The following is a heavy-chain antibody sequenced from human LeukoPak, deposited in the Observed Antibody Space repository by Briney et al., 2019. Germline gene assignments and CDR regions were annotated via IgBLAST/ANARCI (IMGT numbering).Heavy chain of an antibody. D-gene: IGHD3-22*01. J-gene: IGHJ3*02. CDR2: ISWNSGSI. CDR1: GFTFSSYA. CDR3: AKDISIEGSGYYGAFDI. V-gene: IGHV3-9*01. Sequence: GGSLRLSCAASGFTFSSYAMSWVRQAPGKGLEWVSGISWNSGSIGYADSVKGRFTISRDNAKNSLYLQMNSLRAEDTALYYCAKDISIEGSGYYGAFDIWGQGTMVTVSS.